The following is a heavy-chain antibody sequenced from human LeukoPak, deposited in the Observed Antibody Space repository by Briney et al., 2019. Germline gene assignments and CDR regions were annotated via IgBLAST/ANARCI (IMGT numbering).Heavy chain of an antibody. D-gene: IGHD3-10*01. Sequence: GGSLRLSCAASGFTLSNTYMSWVRQAPGKGLEWVSVIYSGGRTYYADSVKDRFAISRDASKNTLYLQMNSLRAEDTAVYYCASPASSGEHGSYFFAYWGRGTLVTVSS. CDR2: IYSGGRT. CDR1: GFTLSNTY. CDR3: ASPASSGEHGSYFFAY. V-gene: IGHV3-66*01. J-gene: IGHJ4*02.